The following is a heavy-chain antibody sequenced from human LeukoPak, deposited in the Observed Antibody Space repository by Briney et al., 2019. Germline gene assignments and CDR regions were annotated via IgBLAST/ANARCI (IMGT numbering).Heavy chain of an antibody. CDR1: GDSISNYY. D-gene: IGHD2-2*01. CDR2: MYTSGAT. Sequence: SETLSLTCTVSGDSISNYYWSWIRQPAGKGLEWVGRMYTSGATNNPSLKSRTTMSVDTSKNQLSLRLSSVTAADRAVYYCAREGPAASTSFYYFMDVWGKGTTVTVSS. J-gene: IGHJ6*03. V-gene: IGHV4-4*07. CDR3: AREGPAASTSFYYFMDV.